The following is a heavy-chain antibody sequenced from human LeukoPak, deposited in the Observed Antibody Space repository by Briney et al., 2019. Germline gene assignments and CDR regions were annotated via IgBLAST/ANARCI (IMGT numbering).Heavy chain of an antibody. CDR1: GGSISSGGYS. Sequence: PSETLSLTCAVSGGSISSGGYSWSWIRQPPGKGLEWIGYIYHSGSTYYNPSLKSRVTISVDRSKNQFSLKLSSVTAADTAVYYWARGPPQACYFPNWFDPWGQGTLVTVSS. J-gene: IGHJ5*02. V-gene: IGHV4-30-2*01. CDR3: ARGPPQACYFPNWFDP. CDR2: IYHSGST. D-gene: IGHD3-10*01.